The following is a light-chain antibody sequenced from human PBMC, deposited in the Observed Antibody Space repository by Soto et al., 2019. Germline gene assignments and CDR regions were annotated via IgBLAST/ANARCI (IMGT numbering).Light chain of an antibody. CDR2: GAS. CDR1: QSVNIN. CDR3: QQHNNWPPWT. J-gene: IGKJ1*01. V-gene: IGKV3-15*01. Sequence: EIVMTQSPATLSVSPGERATLSCRASQSVNINLAWYQQKPGQAPRLLIYGASTRATGIPARFSGSGSGTEFTLTISSLQSEDFAVYYCQQHNNWPPWTFGQGTKVEIK.